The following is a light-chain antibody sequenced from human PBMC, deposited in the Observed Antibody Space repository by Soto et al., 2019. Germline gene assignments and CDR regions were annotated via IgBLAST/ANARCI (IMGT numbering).Light chain of an antibody. CDR3: QQYDSVPIT. CDR2: EVS. J-gene: IGKJ4*01. V-gene: IGKV1-33*01. CDR1: QDIRKY. Sequence: DIQMTQSPSSLSASGGDRVNITSQASQDIRKYLNWYQQKQGKAPQLLIFEVSHLQRGVPSMFGGSRSGTDFPFTSSRRQAEDVATYYCQQYDSVPITFGGGTKV.